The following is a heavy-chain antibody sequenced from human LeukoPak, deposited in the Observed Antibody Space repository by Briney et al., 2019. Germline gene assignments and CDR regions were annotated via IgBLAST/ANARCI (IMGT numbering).Heavy chain of an antibody. CDR1: GFTFDDFA. V-gene: IGHV3-9*01. CDR2: ISWNSANI. Sequence: GGSLRLSCAASGFTFDDFAMHWVRLLPGKGLEWVSAISWNSANIGYADSVKGRFTISRDNTKNSLFLQTNSLKLEDTALYYCAKSWTAAAGTRSHFHIWGQGTLVTVSS. D-gene: IGHD6-13*01. CDR3: AKSWTAAAGTRSHFHI. J-gene: IGHJ4*02.